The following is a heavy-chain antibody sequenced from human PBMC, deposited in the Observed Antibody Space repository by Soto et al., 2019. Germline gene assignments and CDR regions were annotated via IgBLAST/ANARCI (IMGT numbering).Heavy chain of an antibody. D-gene: IGHD3-16*01. V-gene: IGHV4-4*07. CDR2: IYGSGSV. CDR3: ARDHADQLGFWGGFDP. Sequence: QVQLQESGPRLVQPSETLSLICSVSGGSISGYYWSWIRQPAGKGLEWIGRIYGSGSVDYHPSLKRRVTMTVDTTKNHVYLKLSSVTAADTAVYYCARDHADQLGFWGGFDPGGQGILVTVSA. J-gene: IGHJ5*02. CDR1: GGSISGYY.